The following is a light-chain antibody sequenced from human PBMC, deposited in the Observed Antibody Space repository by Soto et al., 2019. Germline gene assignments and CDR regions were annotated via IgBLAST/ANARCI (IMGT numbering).Light chain of an antibody. CDR2: GAS. Sequence: EILMTQSQATLSFSPGERATLSCRASQRISSNVAWYQQKPGQAPRLLIYGASTRATGVPARFSGGGSGTEFTLTISSLQSEDFAVYFCQQYKDWPLYTFGQGTKLEIK. CDR3: QQYKDWPLYT. J-gene: IGKJ2*01. CDR1: QRISSN. V-gene: IGKV3-15*01.